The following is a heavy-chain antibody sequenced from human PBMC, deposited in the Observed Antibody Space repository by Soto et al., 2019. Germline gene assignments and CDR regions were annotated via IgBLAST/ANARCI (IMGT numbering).Heavy chain of an antibody. CDR3: AKGDSSGYYYINSGFDY. CDR2: ISGSGGST. J-gene: IGHJ4*02. CDR1: GFTFSSYA. D-gene: IGHD3-22*01. V-gene: IGHV3-23*01. Sequence: EVQLLESGGGLVQPGGSLRLSCAASGFTFSSYAMSWVRQAPGKGLEWVSAISGSGGSTYYADSVKGRFTISRDNSKNTLYLQMNSLRAEDTAVYYCAKGDSSGYYYINSGFDYWRQGTLVTVSS.